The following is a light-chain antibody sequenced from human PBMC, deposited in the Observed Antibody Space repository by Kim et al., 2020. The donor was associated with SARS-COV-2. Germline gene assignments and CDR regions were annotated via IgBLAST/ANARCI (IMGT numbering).Light chain of an antibody. J-gene: IGKJ2*01. CDR1: QDIKNS. Sequence: IQLTQPPTSLSASVGDRVTITCRASQDIKNSLAWYQQIPGRAPKLLIYAASTLQSGVPSRFSGSGSGTDFTLTISALQPEDFGDYHCQQFNSPYTFGQGTKLEI. V-gene: IGKV1-9*01. CDR3: QQFNSPYT. CDR2: AAS.